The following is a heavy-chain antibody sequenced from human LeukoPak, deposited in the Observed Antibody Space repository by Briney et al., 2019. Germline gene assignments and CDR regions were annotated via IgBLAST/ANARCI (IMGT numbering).Heavy chain of an antibody. CDR1: GFTFSSYA. V-gene: IGHV3-30-3*01. D-gene: IGHD4-23*01. J-gene: IGHJ4*02. CDR2: ISKDGSDK. Sequence: GGSLRLSCAASGFTFSSYAMHWVRQAPGKGLEWVAVISKDGSDKYYPGSVRGRFTISRDNSKNTIYLQMNSLRVEDTAVYYCARGRPHGNDYWGQGTLVTVSS. CDR3: ARGRPHGNDY.